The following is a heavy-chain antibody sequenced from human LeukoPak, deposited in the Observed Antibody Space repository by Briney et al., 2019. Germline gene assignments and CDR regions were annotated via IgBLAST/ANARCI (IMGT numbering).Heavy chain of an antibody. Sequence: SETLSLTCTVSGGSTSSYYWSWIRQPPGKGLEWIGYIYYSGSTNYNPSLKSRVTISVDTSKNQFSLKLSSVTAADTAVYYCARGITIAEDYFDYWGQGTLVTVSS. V-gene: IGHV4-59*01. CDR2: IYYSGST. CDR3: ARGITIAEDYFDY. D-gene: IGHD3-9*01. CDR1: GGSTSSYY. J-gene: IGHJ4*02.